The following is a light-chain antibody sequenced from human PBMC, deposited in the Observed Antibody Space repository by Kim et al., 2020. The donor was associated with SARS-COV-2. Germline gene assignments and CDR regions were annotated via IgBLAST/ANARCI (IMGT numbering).Light chain of an antibody. CDR1: HSIGNS. J-gene: IGKJ5*01. Sequence: LAPGERATLSCRASHSIGNSLAWYQQKPGQTPRLLIHDASNGATDIPARFSGSGSGTDFTLTISSLEPEDFAVYLCQQRSSWPPTFGQGTRLEIK. CDR2: DAS. CDR3: QQRSSWPPT. V-gene: IGKV3-11*01.